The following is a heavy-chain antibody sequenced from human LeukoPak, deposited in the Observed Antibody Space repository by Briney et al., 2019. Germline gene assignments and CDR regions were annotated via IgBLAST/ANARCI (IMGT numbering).Heavy chain of an antibody. D-gene: IGHD2-15*01. V-gene: IGHV1-18*04. CDR3: ARVAIGVVVAATSGSIDY. J-gene: IGHJ4*02. CDR1: GYTFTSYG. CDR2: ISAYNGNT. Sequence: ASVTVSCKASGYTFTSYGISWVRQAPGQGIEWMGWISAYNGNTNYAQKLQGRVTMTTDTSTSTAYMELRSLRSDDTAVYYCARVAIGVVVAATSGSIDYWGQGTLVTVSS.